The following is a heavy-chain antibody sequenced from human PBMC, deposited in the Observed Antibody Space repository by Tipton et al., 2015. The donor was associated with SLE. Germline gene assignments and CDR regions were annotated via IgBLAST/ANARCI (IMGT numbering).Heavy chain of an antibody. CDR3: AKTSQYSSSSLDY. CDR1: GFTFSNYA. CDR2: IIGSGSST. J-gene: IGHJ4*02. V-gene: IGHV3-23*01. D-gene: IGHD6-6*01. Sequence: SLRLSCAASGFTFSNYAMTWVRQAPGKGLEWVSAIIGSGSSTYSADSVKGRFTISRDNSKNTLYLQMNSLRAEDTAVYYCAKTSQYSSSSLDYWGQGTLVTVSS.